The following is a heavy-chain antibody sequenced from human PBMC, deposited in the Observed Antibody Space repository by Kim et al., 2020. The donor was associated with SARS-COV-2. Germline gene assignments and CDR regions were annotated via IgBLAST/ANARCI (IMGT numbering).Heavy chain of an antibody. J-gene: IGHJ6*02. Sequence: KRQGRVTLTTDTSTSTAYMELRSLRSDDTAVYYCARDHIAAAGTYGMDVWGQGTTVTVSS. D-gene: IGHD6-13*01. CDR3: ARDHIAAAGTYGMDV. V-gene: IGHV1-18*01.